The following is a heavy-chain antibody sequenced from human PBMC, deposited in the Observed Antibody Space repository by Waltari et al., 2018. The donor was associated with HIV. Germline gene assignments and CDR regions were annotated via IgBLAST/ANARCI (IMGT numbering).Heavy chain of an antibody. CDR3: ARPAGGLGRGSNFDY. J-gene: IGHJ4*02. Sequence: QLQLQASGPGLVKPSESLSLLCTASGDSISNNNYYWGWFRQPPGKALEWIVNSFYPASEYLNPSLEIRVAMSIDISMNQIVLKLRSVTAADTAGYYCARPAGGLGRGSNFDYWGQGLLVTVSA. D-gene: IGHD1-26*01. CDR2: SFYPASE. V-gene: IGHV4-39*01. CDR1: GDSISNNNYY.